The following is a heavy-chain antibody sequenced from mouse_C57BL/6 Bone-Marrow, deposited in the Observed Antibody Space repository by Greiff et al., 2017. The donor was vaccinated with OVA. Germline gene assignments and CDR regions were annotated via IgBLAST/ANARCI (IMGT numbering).Heavy chain of an antibody. Sequence: QVQLKQPGAELVRPGTSVKLSCKASGYTFTSYWMHWVKQRPGQGLEWIGVIDPSDSYTNYNQKFKGKATLTVDTSSSTAYMQLSSLTSEDSAVYYCARWITTVGAKEAWFAYWGQGTLVTVSA. CDR3: ARWITTVGAKEAWFAY. D-gene: IGHD1-1*01. V-gene: IGHV1-59*01. CDR1: GYTFTSYW. J-gene: IGHJ3*01. CDR2: IDPSDSYT.